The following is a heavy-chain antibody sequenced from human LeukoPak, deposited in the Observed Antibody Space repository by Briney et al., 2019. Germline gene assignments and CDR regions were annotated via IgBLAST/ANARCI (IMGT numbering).Heavy chain of an antibody. CDR3: ARADSSMARALDV. D-gene: IGHD2/OR15-2a*01. V-gene: IGHV3-74*01. CDR2: ISTDESGT. Sequence: GGSLRLSCAASGFTFTNYWMHWVRQAPGKGLVWVSRISTDESGTNYADSVKGRFTISRDNAKNTLFLQMNSLRAEDTAVYYCARADSSMARALDVWGQGTMVTVSS. J-gene: IGHJ3*01. CDR1: GFTFTNYW.